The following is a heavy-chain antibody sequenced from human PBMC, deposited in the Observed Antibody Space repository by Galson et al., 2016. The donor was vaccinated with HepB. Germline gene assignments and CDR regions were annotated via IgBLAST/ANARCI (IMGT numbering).Heavy chain of an antibody. CDR2: VLSWVTT. Sequence: ETLSLTCSVSGASLSNYFWTWVRQSPGKGLEWIGHVLSWVTTSYNPSLASRVTLSIDMSKNQFSLSLRSLTAADTAVYLCARYDVSGRWLDYWGQGILVTVSS. D-gene: IGHD3-16*01. J-gene: IGHJ4*02. CDR3: ARYDVSGRWLDY. V-gene: IGHV4-4*07. CDR1: GASLSNYF.